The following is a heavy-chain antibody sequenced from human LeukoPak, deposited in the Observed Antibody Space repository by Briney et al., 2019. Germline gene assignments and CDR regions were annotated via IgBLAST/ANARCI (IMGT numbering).Heavy chain of an antibody. CDR1: GGTFSSYA. Sequence: SVKVSCKASGGTFSSYAINWVRQAPGQGLEWMGGIIPIIGTANYAQNFQGRITISTDESTSTVYMELSSLRSEDTAVFYCAKDRDPSLTGNYVVGSFDSWGQGTLVTVSS. V-gene: IGHV1-69*05. CDR3: AKDRDPSLTGNYVVGSFDS. CDR2: IIPIIGTA. D-gene: IGHD1-7*01. J-gene: IGHJ4*02.